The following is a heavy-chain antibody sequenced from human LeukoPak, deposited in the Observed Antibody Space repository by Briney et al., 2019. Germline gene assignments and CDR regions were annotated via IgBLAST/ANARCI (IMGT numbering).Heavy chain of an antibody. Sequence: AVTVSRKPSGGTFSSYAISWVRQAPGQGLEWMGGIIPNFGTANYAQKFQGRVTITTDESTSTAYMELSRLRSEDTAVYYCARVRYSSLAHYYLDVWGKGTTVTVSS. V-gene: IGHV1-69*05. CDR3: ARVRYSSLAHYYLDV. D-gene: IGHD6-13*01. CDR2: IIPNFGTA. J-gene: IGHJ6*03. CDR1: GGTFSSYA.